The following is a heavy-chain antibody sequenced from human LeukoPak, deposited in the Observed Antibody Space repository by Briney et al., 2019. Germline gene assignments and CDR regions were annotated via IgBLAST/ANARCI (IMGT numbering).Heavy chain of an antibody. CDR2: ISYDGSNK. D-gene: IGHD6-13*01. CDR1: GIAFKSYG. J-gene: IGHJ4*02. Sequence: GGSLRLSCAASGIAFKSYGMHWVRQAPGKGLEWVAVISYDGSNKYYADSVKGRFTISRDNSKNTLYLQMNSLRAEDTAVYYCARGHSWYATHLHYWGQGTLVTVSS. V-gene: IGHV3-30*19. CDR3: ARGHSWYATHLHY.